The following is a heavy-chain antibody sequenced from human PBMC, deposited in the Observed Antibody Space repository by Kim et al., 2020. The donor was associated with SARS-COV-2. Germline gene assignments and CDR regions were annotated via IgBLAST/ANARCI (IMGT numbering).Heavy chain of an antibody. J-gene: IGHJ4*02. Sequence: GGSLRLSCAASGFPFKTYTMNWVRRTPRKGLEWVSSVSGGSTHIYYTDSLRGRFTISRYNAKNSVYLQMNRLSVEDTAVYYCARDSPYGDYPDYWGQGTLVIVSS. CDR2: VSGGSTHI. V-gene: IGHV3-21*01. CDR3: ARDSPYGDYPDY. D-gene: IGHD4-17*01. CDR1: GFPFKTYT.